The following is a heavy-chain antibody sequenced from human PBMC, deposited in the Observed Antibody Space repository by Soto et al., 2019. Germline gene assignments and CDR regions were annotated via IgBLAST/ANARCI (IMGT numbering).Heavy chain of an antibody. CDR2: IKQDGSEK. D-gene: IGHD6-13*01. CDR3: ARDINLAAAAVEDY. Sequence: EVQLVESGGGLVQPGGSLRLSCAASGFTFSSYWMSWVRQAPGKGLEWVANIKQDGSEKYYVDSVKGRFTISRDNAKNSLCLQMNSLRSEDTAVYYCARDINLAAAAVEDYWGQGTLVTVSS. J-gene: IGHJ4*02. V-gene: IGHV3-7*01. CDR1: GFTFSSYW.